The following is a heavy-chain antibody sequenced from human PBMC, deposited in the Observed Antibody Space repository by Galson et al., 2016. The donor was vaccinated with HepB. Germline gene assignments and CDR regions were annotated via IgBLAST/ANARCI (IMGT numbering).Heavy chain of an antibody. V-gene: IGHV1-24*01. CDR3: ATDSSRYGDYGKRFDP. CDR2: FDPEDGET. Sequence: SVKVSCKVSGYTLTGLSMHWVRQAPGKGLEWMGGFDPEDGETIYAQKFQGRVTMTEDTSTETAYMELNSLRSEDTAVYYCATDSSRYGDYGKRFDPWGQGTLVTVSS. J-gene: IGHJ5*02. D-gene: IGHD4-17*01. CDR1: GYTLTGLS.